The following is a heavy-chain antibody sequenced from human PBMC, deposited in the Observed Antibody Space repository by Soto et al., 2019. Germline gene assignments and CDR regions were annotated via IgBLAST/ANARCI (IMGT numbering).Heavy chain of an antibody. D-gene: IGHD5-12*01. J-gene: IGHJ3*02. CDR3: ARPGVATIADDAFDI. V-gene: IGHV4-39*01. CDR2: IYYSGST. Sequence: QLQLQESGPGLVKPSETLSLTCTVSGGSISSSSYYWGWIRQPPGKGLEWIGSIYYSGSTYYNPSLKSRVTISVDTSKNHCSLKLSSVTAADTAVYYCARPGVATIADDAFDIWGQGTMVTVSS. CDR1: GGSISSSSYY.